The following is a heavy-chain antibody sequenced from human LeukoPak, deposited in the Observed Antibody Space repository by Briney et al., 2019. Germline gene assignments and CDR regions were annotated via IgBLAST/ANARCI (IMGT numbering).Heavy chain of an antibody. Sequence: ASVKVSCKASGYTFTSYYMHWVRQAPGQGLEWTGIINPSGGSTSYAQKFQGRVTMTRDTSTSTVYMELSSLRSEDTAVYYCARADTAMVIDYWGQGTLVTVSS. V-gene: IGHV1-46*01. J-gene: IGHJ4*02. CDR1: GYTFTSYY. CDR3: ARADTAMVIDY. D-gene: IGHD5-18*01. CDR2: INPSGGST.